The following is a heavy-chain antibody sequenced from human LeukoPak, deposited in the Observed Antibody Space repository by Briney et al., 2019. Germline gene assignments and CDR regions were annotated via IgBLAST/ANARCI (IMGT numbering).Heavy chain of an antibody. D-gene: IGHD2-2*02. CDR1: GGTFSSYA. CDR2: IIPIFGTA. Sequence: ASVKVSCKASGGTFSSYAISWVRQAPGQGLEWMGGIIPIFGTANYAQKFQGRVTITTDESTSTAYMELSSLRSEDTAVYYCATELQTRYCSSTSCYSTDYWGQGTLVTVSS. V-gene: IGHV1-69*05. J-gene: IGHJ4*02. CDR3: ATELQTRYCSSTSCYSTDY.